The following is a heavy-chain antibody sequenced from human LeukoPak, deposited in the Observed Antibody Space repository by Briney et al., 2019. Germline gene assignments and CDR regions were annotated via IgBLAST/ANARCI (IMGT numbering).Heavy chain of an antibody. Sequence: SVKVSCKASGGTFSSYTISWVRQAPGQGLEWMGGIIPIFGTANYAQKFQGRVTITADESTSTAYMELSSLRSEDTAVYYCLRQANYYDSSGYLYWGQGTLVTVSS. J-gene: IGHJ4*02. CDR3: LRQANYYDSSGYLY. CDR1: GGTFSSYT. V-gene: IGHV1-69*01. CDR2: IIPIFGTA. D-gene: IGHD3-22*01.